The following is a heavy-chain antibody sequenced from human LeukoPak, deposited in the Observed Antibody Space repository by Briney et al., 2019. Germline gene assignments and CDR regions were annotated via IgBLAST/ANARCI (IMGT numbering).Heavy chain of an antibody. CDR1: GYTFTGYY. J-gene: IGHJ3*02. Sequence: ASVTVSCKASGYTFTGYYIHWVRQAPGRGLDWMGRINPNNGGTNYAQKFQGRVTMTRDMSMSTAYMELSRLRSDDTAVYYCAGEDNSSGYRPFDIWGQGTMVTVPS. CDR2: INPNNGGT. V-gene: IGHV1-2*06. D-gene: IGHD3-22*01. CDR3: AGEDNSSGYRPFDI.